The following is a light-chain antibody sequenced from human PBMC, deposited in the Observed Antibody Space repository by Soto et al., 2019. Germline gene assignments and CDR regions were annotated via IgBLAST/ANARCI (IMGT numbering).Light chain of an antibody. V-gene: IGLV2-14*01. CDR1: SSDVGGYNY. Sequence: QSVLTQPASVSGSPGQSITISCTGTSSDVGGYNYVSWYQQHPGKAPKLMIYEVSNRPSGVSNRFSDSKSGNTASLTISGLQAEDEADYFCSSFSATTTTTVVFGGGTQLTVL. J-gene: IGLJ2*01. CDR2: EVS. CDR3: SSFSATTTTTVV.